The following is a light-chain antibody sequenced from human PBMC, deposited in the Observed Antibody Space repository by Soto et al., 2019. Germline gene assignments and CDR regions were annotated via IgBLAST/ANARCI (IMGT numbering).Light chain of an antibody. Sequence: DIVMTQSPDSLAVSLGERATINCKSSQSVLYSSNNKNYLAWYQQKSGQPPKLLIYWASTRESGVPDRFSGSGSGTDFTLTISSLQAEDVASYYCQQYFSAPFAFGGGTKVEI. CDR1: QSVLYSSNNKNY. CDR3: QQYFSAPFA. J-gene: IGKJ4*01. V-gene: IGKV4-1*01. CDR2: WAS.